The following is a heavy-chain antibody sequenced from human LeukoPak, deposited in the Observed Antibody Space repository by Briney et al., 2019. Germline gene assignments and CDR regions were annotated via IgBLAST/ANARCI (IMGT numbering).Heavy chain of an antibody. J-gene: IGHJ4*02. V-gene: IGHV4-38-2*02. CDR3: ASVMDGKLDY. CDR2: IYHSGST. CDR1: GYSISGGYY. D-gene: IGHD3-16*01. Sequence: SETLSLTCTVSGYSISGGYYGGWIRQPPGKGLEWIGSIYHSGSTYYNPSLKSRVTISVDTSKNQFSLKLSSVTAADTAVYYCASVMDGKLDYWGRGTLVTVSS.